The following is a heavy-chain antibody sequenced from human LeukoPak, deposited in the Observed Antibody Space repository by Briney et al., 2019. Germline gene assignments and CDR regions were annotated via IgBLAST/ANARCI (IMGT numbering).Heavy chain of an antibody. V-gene: IGHV1-46*01. D-gene: IGHD3-16*01. J-gene: IGHJ6*02. CDR2: IYPSGGTT. CDR1: GYTFTSYY. Sequence: GASVKVSCKASGYTFTSYYMHWVRQTPGQGLEWMGIIYPSGGTTNYAQKFQGRVTMTRNTSISTAYMELSSLRSEDTAVYYCARRVMAKIPYYYYGMDVWGQGTTVTVSS. CDR3: ARRVMAKIPYYYYGMDV.